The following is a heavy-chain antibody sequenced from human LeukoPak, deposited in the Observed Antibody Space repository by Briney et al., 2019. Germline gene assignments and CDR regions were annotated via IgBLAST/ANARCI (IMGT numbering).Heavy chain of an antibody. V-gene: IGHV4-61*05. CDR3: ARAMIVPQNFDY. CDR2: IYYSGST. J-gene: IGHJ4*02. CDR1: GGSISSSSYY. D-gene: IGHD3-22*01. Sequence: SETLSLTCTVSGGSISSSSYYWGWIRQPPGKGLEWIGYIYYSGSTNYNPSLKSRVTISVDTSKNQFSLKLSSVTAADTAVYYCARAMIVPQNFDYWGQGTLVTVSS.